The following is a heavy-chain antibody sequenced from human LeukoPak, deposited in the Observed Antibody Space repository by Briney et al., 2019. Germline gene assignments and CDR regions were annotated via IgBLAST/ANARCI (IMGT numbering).Heavy chain of an antibody. CDR3: AREKAYCGGDCLDYFDY. D-gene: IGHD2-21*02. J-gene: IGHJ4*02. V-gene: IGHV4-31*03. Sequence: SETLSLTCTVSGGSISSGGYYGSWISQHPGKGLEWIRYIYYSVSTYYNPSLKSRVNISVYTAKNQFSLKLSSVTGADTAVYYCAREKAYCGGDCLDYFDYWGQGTLVTVSS. CDR2: IYYSVST. CDR1: GGSISSGGYY.